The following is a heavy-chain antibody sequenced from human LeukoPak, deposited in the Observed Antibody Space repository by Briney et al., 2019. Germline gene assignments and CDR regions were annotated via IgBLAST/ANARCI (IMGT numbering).Heavy chain of an antibody. D-gene: IGHD5-12*01. Sequence: SETLSLTCTVSGGSISSYYWSWIRQPPGKGLEWIGYIYYSGSTNYNPSLKSRVTISVDTSKNQFSLKLASVTTADTAVYYCARDRWLGYWGQGTLVTVSS. J-gene: IGHJ4*02. CDR1: GGSISSYY. CDR3: ARDRWLGY. V-gene: IGHV4-59*01. CDR2: IYYSGST.